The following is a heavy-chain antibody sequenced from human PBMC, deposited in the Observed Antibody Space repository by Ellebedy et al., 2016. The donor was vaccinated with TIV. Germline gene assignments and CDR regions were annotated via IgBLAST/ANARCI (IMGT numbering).Heavy chain of an antibody. D-gene: IGHD3-10*01. V-gene: IGHV4-59*01. CDR2: IYDSGSA. CDR1: GGSITGFY. CDR3: ARDLKYYSGSGYDQ. Sequence: SETLSLXCSVSGGSITGFYWSWIRQPPGKGLEWIGYIYDSGSAYYNPSLKSRVTMSVDTSKNQFSLNLSGVTAADTAVYYCARDLKYYSGSGYDQWGQGTLVTVSS. J-gene: IGHJ4*02.